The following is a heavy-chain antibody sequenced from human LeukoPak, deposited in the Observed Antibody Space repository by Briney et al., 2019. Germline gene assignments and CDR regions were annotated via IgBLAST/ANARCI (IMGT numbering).Heavy chain of an antibody. CDR1: GGSFSGYY. D-gene: IGHD2-15*01. J-gene: IGHJ3*02. V-gene: IGHV4-34*01. Sequence: SETLSLTCIVYGGSFSGYYWSWIRQPPGKGLEWIGEINHSGSTNYNPSLKSRVTISVDTSKNQFSLKLSSVTAADTAVYYCARAYKGLLHRLDAFDIWGQGTMVTVSS. CDR2: INHSGST. CDR3: ARAYKGLLHRLDAFDI.